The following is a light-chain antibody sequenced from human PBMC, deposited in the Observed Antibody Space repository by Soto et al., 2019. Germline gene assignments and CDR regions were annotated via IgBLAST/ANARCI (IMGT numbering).Light chain of an antibody. Sequence: EIVLTQSPGTLSLSPGERATLSCRASQSVSSSYLAWYQQKPGQAPRLLIYGASSRATGSPDRFSGSGSGTDFSLPISRLEPDDVAVYYCQQYGSSPPITFGQGTRLEIK. V-gene: IGKV3-20*01. CDR3: QQYGSSPPIT. CDR2: GAS. J-gene: IGKJ5*01. CDR1: QSVSSSY.